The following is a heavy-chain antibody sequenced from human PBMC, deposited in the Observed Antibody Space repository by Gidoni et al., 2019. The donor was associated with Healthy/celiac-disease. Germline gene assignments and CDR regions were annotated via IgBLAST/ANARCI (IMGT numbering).Heavy chain of an antibody. V-gene: IGHV3-30*18. CDR3: AKDPTLWGREGGRFDY. CDR1: GFTFSSYG. Sequence: QVQLVESGGGVVQPGRSLRLSCAASGFTFSSYGMHWVRQAPGKGLEWVAVISYDGSNKYYADSVKGRFTISRDNSKNTLYLQMNSLRAEDTAVYYCAKDPTLWGREGGRFDYWGQGTLVTVSS. D-gene: IGHD3-16*01. CDR2: ISYDGSNK. J-gene: IGHJ4*02.